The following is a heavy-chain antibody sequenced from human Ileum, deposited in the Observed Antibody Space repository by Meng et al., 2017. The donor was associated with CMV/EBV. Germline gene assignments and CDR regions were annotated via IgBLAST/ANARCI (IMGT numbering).Heavy chain of an antibody. CDR3: AKEGCSSTSCYRGGGDAFDI. J-gene: IGHJ3*02. D-gene: IGHD2-2*02. Sequence: ASVKVSCKASGYTFTSYDINWVRQATGQGLEWMGWMNPNSGNTAYAPKFQGRLTMTRNTSINTAYMDLSSLRSEDTAVYYCAKEGCSSTSCYRGGGDAFDIWGQGTMVTVSS. CDR1: GYTFTSYD. CDR2: MNPNSGNT. V-gene: IGHV1-8*01.